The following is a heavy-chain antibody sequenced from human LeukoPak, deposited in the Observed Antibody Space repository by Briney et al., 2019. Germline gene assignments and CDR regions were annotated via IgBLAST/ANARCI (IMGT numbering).Heavy chain of an antibody. D-gene: IGHD3/OR15-3a*01. CDR3: ARLGRTDAFDI. CDR1: GGSFSGYY. J-gene: IGHJ3*02. CDR2: INHSGST. V-gene: IGHV4-34*01. Sequence: SETLSLTSAVYGGSFSGYYWSWIRQPPGKGLEWIGEINHSGSTNYNPSLKSRVTISVDTSKNQFSLKLSSVTAADTAVYYCARLGRTDAFDIWGQGTMVTVSS.